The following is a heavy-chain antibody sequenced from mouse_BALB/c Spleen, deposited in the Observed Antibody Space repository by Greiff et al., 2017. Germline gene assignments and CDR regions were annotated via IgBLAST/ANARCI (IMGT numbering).Heavy chain of an antibody. CDR1: GFTFSSYG. CDR3: ATNSSLDY. D-gene: IGHD1-2*01. J-gene: IGHJ2*01. V-gene: IGHV5-6*01. CDR2: ISSGGSYT. Sequence: EVQLVESGGDLVKPGGSLKLSCAASGFTFSSYGMSWVRQTPAKRLEWVATISSGGSYTYYPDSVKGRFTISRDNAKNTLYLQMSSLKSEDTAMYYCATNSSLDYWGQGTTLTVSS.